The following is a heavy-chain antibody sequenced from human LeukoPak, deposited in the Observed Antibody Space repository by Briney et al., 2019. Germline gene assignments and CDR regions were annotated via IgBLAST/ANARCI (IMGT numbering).Heavy chain of an antibody. CDR3: AKATYYYDSSGYYTEPFDP. J-gene: IGHJ5*02. Sequence: GGSLRLSCAASGFTFSSYAMHWVRQAPGKGLEWVAFIRYDGSNKYYADSVKGRFTISRDNSKNTLYLQMNSLRAEDTAVYYCAKATYYYDSSGYYTEPFDPWGQGTLVTVSS. CDR1: GFTFSSYA. V-gene: IGHV3-30*02. D-gene: IGHD3-22*01. CDR2: IRYDGSNK.